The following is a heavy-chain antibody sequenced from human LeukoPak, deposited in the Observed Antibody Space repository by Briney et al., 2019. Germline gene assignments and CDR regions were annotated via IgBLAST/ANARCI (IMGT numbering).Heavy chain of an antibody. CDR2: IYSGGST. V-gene: IGHV3-53*01. J-gene: IGHJ6*03. D-gene: IGHD6-13*01. Sequence: GGSLRLSCAASGFTFSSYSMNWVRQAPGKGLEWVSVIYSGGSTYYADSVKGRFTISRDNSKNTLYLQMNSLRAEDTAVYYCARATKTGYSSSWLYYYYYMDVWGKGTTVTISS. CDR1: GFTFSSYS. CDR3: ARATKTGYSSSWLYYYYYMDV.